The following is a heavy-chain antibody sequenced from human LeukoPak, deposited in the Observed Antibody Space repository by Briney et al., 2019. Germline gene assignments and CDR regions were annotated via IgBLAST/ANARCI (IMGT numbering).Heavy chain of an antibody. J-gene: IGHJ4*02. CDR2: IYYSGTT. Sequence: PSETLSLTCAVSGGSISSHYWSWIRQPPGKGLEWIGFIYYSGTTKYNPSLKSRVTISADTSKNQFSLKLSSVTAADTAVYYCARRADDSSSSLVYFDYWGQGTLVTVSS. CDR3: ARRADDSSSSLVYFDY. CDR1: GGSISSHY. V-gene: IGHV4-59*08. D-gene: IGHD6-6*01.